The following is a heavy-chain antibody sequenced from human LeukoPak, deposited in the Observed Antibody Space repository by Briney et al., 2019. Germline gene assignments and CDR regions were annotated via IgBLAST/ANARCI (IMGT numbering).Heavy chain of an antibody. J-gene: IGHJ4*02. Sequence: PSETLSLTCTVSGGSINGYYWTWIRQPPGKGLEWIGFIHYSGSTNYNPSLKSRVTISVDTSKNQFSLKLRSVTAADTAVYYCARENYFDYWGQGTVVTVSS. CDR1: GGSINGYY. CDR2: IHYSGST. CDR3: ARENYFDY. V-gene: IGHV4-59*01.